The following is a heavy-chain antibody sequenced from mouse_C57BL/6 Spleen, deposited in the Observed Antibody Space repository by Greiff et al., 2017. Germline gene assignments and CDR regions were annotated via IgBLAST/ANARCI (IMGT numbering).Heavy chain of an antibody. CDR3: ALRFDV. V-gene: IGHV1-82*01. Sequence: QVQLQQSGPELVKPGASVTISCKASGYAFSSSWMNWVKQRPGKGLEWIGRIYPGDGDTNYNGKFKGKATLTADKSSSTAYMQLSSLTSEDSAVYFCALRFDVWGTGTTVTVSS. D-gene: IGHD1-1*01. CDR1: GYAFSSSW. CDR2: IYPGDGDT. J-gene: IGHJ1*03.